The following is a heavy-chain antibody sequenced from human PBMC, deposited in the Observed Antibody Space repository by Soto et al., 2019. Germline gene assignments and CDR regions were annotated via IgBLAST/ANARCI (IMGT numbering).Heavy chain of an antibody. V-gene: IGHV3-48*03. CDR1: GFTFSNYE. CDR2: IDTSGDAM. J-gene: IGHJ4*02. CDR3: ARESIGCGGDCLDY. Sequence: GRSLRLSCAVSGFTFSNYEWNWVRQAPGKGLEWISYIDTSGDAMFYAASVKGRFAVSRDNTMNSLYLQMNSLRAEDTAAYYCARESIGCGGDCLDYWGQGTLVTVYS. D-gene: IGHD2-21*01.